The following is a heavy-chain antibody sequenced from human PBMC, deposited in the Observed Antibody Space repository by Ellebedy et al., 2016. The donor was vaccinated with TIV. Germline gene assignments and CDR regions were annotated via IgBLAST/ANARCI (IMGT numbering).Heavy chain of an antibody. CDR2: INHAGST. CDR1: RGPFSGYY. Sequence: MPSETLSLTCAVFRGPFSGYYWSWIRQPPGKGLEWLGDINHAGSTNYNPSLKSRVTISVDTSKNQFSLRLTSVTAADTAVYYCAGEGDCSSGTCYPLFGYWGQGILVTVSS. J-gene: IGHJ4*02. V-gene: IGHV4-34*01. D-gene: IGHD2-15*01. CDR3: AGEGDCSSGTCYPLFGY.